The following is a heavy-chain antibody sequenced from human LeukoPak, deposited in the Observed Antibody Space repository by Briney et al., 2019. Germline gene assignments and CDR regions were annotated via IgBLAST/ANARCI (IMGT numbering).Heavy chain of an antibody. D-gene: IGHD3-22*01. CDR2: IYYSVST. V-gene: IGHV4-59*01. Sequence: SETLSLTCTVSGGSISNYYWSWIRQPPGKGLEWIGYIYYSVSTNYNPSLKSRVTISVDTSKNQFSLRLSSVTAADTAVYYCARGPLQAASYYYDSSGYYYYFDYWGQGILVSVSS. CDR1: GGSISNYY. J-gene: IGHJ4*02. CDR3: ARGPLQAASYYYDSSGYYYYFDY.